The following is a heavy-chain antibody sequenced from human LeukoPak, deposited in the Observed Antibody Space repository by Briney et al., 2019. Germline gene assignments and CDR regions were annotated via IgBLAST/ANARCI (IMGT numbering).Heavy chain of an antibody. V-gene: IGHV1-2*02. D-gene: IGHD6-6*01. CDR2: ISPNRGGT. J-gene: IGHJ4*02. CDR1: GYTFTVYY. CDR3: ARGLLGSSLPVGYFDS. Sequence: ASVKVSCKTSGYTFTVYYIHWMRQAPGRGLEWMGWISPNRGGTNYAQKFQGRLTMTRDTSISTVYMELRSLISDDTAVYYCARGLLGSSLPVGYFDSWGQGTLVTVSS.